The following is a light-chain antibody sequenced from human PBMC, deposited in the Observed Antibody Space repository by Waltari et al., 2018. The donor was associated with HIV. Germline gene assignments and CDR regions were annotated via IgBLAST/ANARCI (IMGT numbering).Light chain of an antibody. J-gene: IGLJ3*02. CDR2: MHP. Sequence: QSVLTQPPSVSGAPGRSVIITCTGNNSNIGAPSDVHWYQQLPGAAPKLLISMHPQRPSGVRARLSVSGSGTSASLAITGLQAGDEADYYVQSYDTSLGASVFGGGTKLTVL. CDR3: QSYDTSLGASV. V-gene: IGLV1-40*01. CDR1: NSNIGAPSD.